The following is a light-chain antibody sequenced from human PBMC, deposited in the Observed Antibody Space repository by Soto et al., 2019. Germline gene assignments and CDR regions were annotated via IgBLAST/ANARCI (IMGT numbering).Light chain of an antibody. CDR3: QQYDNSPWT. CDR2: GAS. V-gene: IGKV3-20*01. J-gene: IGKJ1*01. Sequence: EIELTQSPGTLSLSPGERATLSCRASQSVSSSFLAWYQQKPGQAPRLLIYGASSRATGIPDRFSGSGSGTDFTLTISRLEPEDSAVYYCQQYDNSPWTFGQGTKVEIK. CDR1: QSVSSSF.